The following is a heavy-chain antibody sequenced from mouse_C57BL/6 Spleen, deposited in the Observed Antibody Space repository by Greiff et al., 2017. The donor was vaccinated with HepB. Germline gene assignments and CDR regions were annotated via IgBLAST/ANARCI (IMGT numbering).Heavy chain of an antibody. CDR1: GFTFSDYG. CDR3: AKDLLLLDY. J-gene: IGHJ2*01. D-gene: IGHD1-1*01. CDR2: ISSGSSTI. Sequence: EVHLVESGGGLVKPGGSLKLSCAASGFTFSDYGMHWVRQAPEKGLEWVAYISSGSSTIYYADTVKGRFTISRDNAKNTLLLQMTSLRSEDTAMYYCAKDLLLLDYWGQGTTLTVSS. V-gene: IGHV5-17*01.